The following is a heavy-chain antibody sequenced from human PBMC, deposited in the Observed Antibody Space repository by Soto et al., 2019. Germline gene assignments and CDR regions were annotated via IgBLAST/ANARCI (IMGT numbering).Heavy chain of an antibody. J-gene: IGHJ4*02. CDR2: IYYTGST. Sequence: SETLSLTCTVSGSSISGYHWGWIRQPPGKGLEWIGYIYYTGSTNYNPSLKSRVTMSVDTSKNQFSLKLNSVTAADTAVYYCARGFAIGWYTYYFDYWGQGPLVTVSS. CDR3: ARGFAIGWYTYYFDY. CDR1: GSSISGYH. V-gene: IGHV4-59*08. D-gene: IGHD6-19*01.